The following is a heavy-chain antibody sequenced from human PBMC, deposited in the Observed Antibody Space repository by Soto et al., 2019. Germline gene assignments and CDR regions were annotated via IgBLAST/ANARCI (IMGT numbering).Heavy chain of an antibody. D-gene: IGHD2-2*01. CDR3: ARRGVVPAAISPARRYYYYYYMDV. CDR2: IYYSGST. CDR1: GGSISSSSYY. J-gene: IGHJ6*03. Sequence: SETLSLTCTVSGGSISSSSYYWGWIRQPPGKGLEWIGSIYYSGSTYYNPSLKSRVTISVDTSKNQFSLKLSSVTAADTAVYYCARRGVVPAAISPARRYYYYYYMDVWGKGTTVTVSS. V-gene: IGHV4-39*01.